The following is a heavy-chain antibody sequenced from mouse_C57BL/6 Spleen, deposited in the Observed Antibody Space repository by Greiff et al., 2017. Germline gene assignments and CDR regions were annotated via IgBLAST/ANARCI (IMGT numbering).Heavy chain of an antibody. J-gene: IGHJ3*01. CDR2: INPNNGGT. V-gene: IGHV1-26*01. CDR3: VIRGYSNHFAY. D-gene: IGHD2-5*01. Sequence: VQLQQSGPELVKPGASVKISCKASGYTFTDYYMNWVKKSHGKSLEWIGDINPNNGGTSYNQKFKGKATLTVDKSSSTAYMELRCLTSEYSAVYYCVIRGYSNHFAYWGQGTLVTVSA. CDR1: GYTFTDYY.